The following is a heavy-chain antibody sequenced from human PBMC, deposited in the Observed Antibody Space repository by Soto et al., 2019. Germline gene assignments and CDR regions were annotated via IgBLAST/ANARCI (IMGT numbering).Heavy chain of an antibody. V-gene: IGHV4-4*07. CDR2: XYXSXNX. D-gene: IGHD3-3*01. J-gene: IGHJ5*02. CDR1: GGTISGYY. Sequence: SETLSLTCSASGGTISGYYWTWIRQPAGKGXEWXXRXYXSXNXXXXXXLQSRVTMSLDTSNNQFSLRLTSVTAADTAVYYCARGQRFSDWFDPWGQGTLVTV. CDR3: ARGQRFSDWFDP.